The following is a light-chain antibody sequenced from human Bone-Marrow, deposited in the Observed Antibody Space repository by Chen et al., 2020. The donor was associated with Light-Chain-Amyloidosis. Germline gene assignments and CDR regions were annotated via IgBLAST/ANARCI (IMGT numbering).Light chain of an antibody. V-gene: IGLV2-14*01. CDR1: SGAGGTYNY. CDR3: SSYTSSSSYV. J-gene: IGLJ1*01. CDR2: AVS. Sequence: SALTQPAYVYGSPGQSITISCPGTSGAGGTYNYVSWYQQHPGKAPKVMIYAVSNRPSGVSNRFSGSKSGNTASLTISGLQAEDEADYYCSSYTSSSSYVFGPGTKVTVL.